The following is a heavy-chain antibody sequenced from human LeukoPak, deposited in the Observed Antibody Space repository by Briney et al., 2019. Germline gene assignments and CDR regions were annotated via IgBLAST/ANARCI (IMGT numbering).Heavy chain of an antibody. CDR1: GYTFTSYG. CDR3: ARVQGLYSSGWDFDY. CDR2: ISAYNGNT. V-gene: IGHV1-18*01. D-gene: IGHD6-19*01. Sequence: RASVKVSCKASGYTFTSYGISWVRQAPGQGLEWMGWISAYNGNTNYAQKLQGRVTMTTDTSTSTAYMELRSLRSDDTAVYYCARVQGLYSSGWDFDYWGQGTLVTVSS. J-gene: IGHJ4*02.